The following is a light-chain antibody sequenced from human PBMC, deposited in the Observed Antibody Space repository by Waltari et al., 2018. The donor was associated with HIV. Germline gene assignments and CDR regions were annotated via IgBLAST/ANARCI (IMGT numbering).Light chain of an antibody. CDR3: YSYAGSKGV. J-gene: IGLJ1*01. CDR2: EVT. Sequence: QSALTQPPSASGSPGQSVTISCTGTSSDFGDYNYVPWYQQHPGKAPKVMIYEVTKRPSGVPDRFSGAKSGNTASRTVSGLQAEGEADYYCYSYAGSKGVFGTGTKVTVL. V-gene: IGLV2-8*01. CDR1: SSDFGDYNY.